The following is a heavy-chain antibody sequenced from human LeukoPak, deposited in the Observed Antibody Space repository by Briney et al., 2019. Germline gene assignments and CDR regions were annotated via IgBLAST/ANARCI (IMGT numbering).Heavy chain of an antibody. D-gene: IGHD2-8*01. V-gene: IGHV3-23*01. CDR2: FSGSGGTT. Sequence: GGYLRLSCAASGFTFSSYAMNWVRQAPGRGLKWVSGFSGSGGTTYYADSVKGRFTISRDNSKNTLYLQMNSLRAEDTAVYYCANGNRCTSPNCLGYYYFYMDVWGKGTTVTVSS. CDR1: GFTFSSYA. J-gene: IGHJ6*03. CDR3: ANGNRCTSPNCLGYYYFYMDV.